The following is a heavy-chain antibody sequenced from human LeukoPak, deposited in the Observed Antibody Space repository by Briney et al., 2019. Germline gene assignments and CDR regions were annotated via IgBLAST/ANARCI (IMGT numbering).Heavy chain of an antibody. D-gene: IGHD4-17*01. CDR3: ARGGSDYGDSYDAFDI. J-gene: IGHJ3*02. CDR2: IIPIFGTA. Sequence: ASVKVSCKASGGTFSSYAISWVRQAPGQGLEWMGGIIPIFGTANYAQKFQGRVTMTTDTSTSTAYMELRSLRSDDTAVYYCARGGSDYGDSYDAFDIWGQGTMVTVSS. V-gene: IGHV1-69*05. CDR1: GGTFSSYA.